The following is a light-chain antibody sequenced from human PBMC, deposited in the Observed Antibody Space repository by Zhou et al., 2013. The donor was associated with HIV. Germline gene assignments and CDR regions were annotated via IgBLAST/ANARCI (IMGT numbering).Light chain of an antibody. CDR3: QQHGTSPPFT. CDR1: QSVSTN. Sequence: EIVLTQSPATLSLSPGQRATLSCRASQSVSTNLAWFQQKPGQAPRLLIYDASTRATDIPTRFSGSGSGTDFTLTISRLEPEDFAVYYCQQHGTSPPFTFGPGTKVEI. CDR2: DAS. J-gene: IGKJ3*01. V-gene: IGKV3-11*01.